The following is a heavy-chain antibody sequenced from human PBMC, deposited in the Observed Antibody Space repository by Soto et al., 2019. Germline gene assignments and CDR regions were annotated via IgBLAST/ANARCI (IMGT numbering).Heavy chain of an antibody. Sequence: QVQLVQSGAEVKKPGSSVKVSCKASGGTFSSYAISWVRQAPGQGLEWMGGIIPIFGTANYAQKFQGRVTITADESTSTDYMELSSLRSEDTAVYYCARDTPPGYCSGGSCPDVWGQGTTVTVSS. J-gene: IGHJ6*02. D-gene: IGHD2-15*01. CDR1: GGTFSSYA. V-gene: IGHV1-69*01. CDR3: ARDTPPGYCSGGSCPDV. CDR2: IIPIFGTA.